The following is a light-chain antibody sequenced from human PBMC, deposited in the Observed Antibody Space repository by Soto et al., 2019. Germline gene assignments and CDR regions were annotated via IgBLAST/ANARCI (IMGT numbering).Light chain of an antibody. V-gene: IGKV3-15*01. CDR1: QSVSTH. CDR3: QQYNNWPRT. J-gene: IGKJ1*01. Sequence: ERVLTQSRATLSVSPGERATRSCMPSQSVSTHLAWFQQKPGQAPRLLIYGASTRATGLPARFSGSGSGPEFTFTTSSLPSEAFAVYYCQQYNNWPRTFGKGTKVDIK. CDR2: GAS.